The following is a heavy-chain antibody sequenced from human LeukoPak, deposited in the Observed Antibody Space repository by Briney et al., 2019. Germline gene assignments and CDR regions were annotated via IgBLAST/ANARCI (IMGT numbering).Heavy chain of an antibody. D-gene: IGHD4/OR15-4a*01. CDR1: GGSISYYY. CDR2: IYYSGTT. Sequence: SETLSLTCTVSGGSISYYYWSWIRQSPGKGLEGIGYIYYSGTTNYNPSLKSRVTISVDTSKNQFSLQLRSVTAADSAVYYCAREDPQTRVPEGMDVWGQGTTVTVSS. CDR3: AREDPQTRVPEGMDV. V-gene: IGHV4-59*01. J-gene: IGHJ6*02.